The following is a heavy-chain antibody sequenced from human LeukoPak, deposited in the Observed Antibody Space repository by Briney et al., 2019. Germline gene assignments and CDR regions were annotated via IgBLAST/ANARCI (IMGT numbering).Heavy chain of an antibody. CDR3: ATVREVATIGTYFDT. J-gene: IGHJ4*02. Sequence: TSETLSLTCTVSGDSVSSYYWSWIRQPPGKGLEWIGYVYSSGSTNYNPSLKSRVSISVDTSKYQFSLRLSSVIAADTAVYYCATVREVATIGTYFDTWGQGTLVTVSS. CDR1: GDSVSSYY. V-gene: IGHV4-59*02. CDR2: VYSSGST. D-gene: IGHD5-24*01.